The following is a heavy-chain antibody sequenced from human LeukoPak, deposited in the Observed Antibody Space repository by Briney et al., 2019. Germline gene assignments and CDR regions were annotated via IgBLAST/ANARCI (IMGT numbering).Heavy chain of an antibody. Sequence: ASVKVSCKASGYTFTGYYMHWVRQAPGQGLEWMGWINPNSGGTNYAQKFQGRVTMTRDTSISTAYMELSRLRSDDTAVYYCARGSGGGSGRTFDYWGQGTLVTVSS. V-gene: IGHV1-2*02. CDR2: INPNSGGT. J-gene: IGHJ4*02. CDR1: GYTFTGYY. D-gene: IGHD3-10*01. CDR3: ARGSGGGSGRTFDY.